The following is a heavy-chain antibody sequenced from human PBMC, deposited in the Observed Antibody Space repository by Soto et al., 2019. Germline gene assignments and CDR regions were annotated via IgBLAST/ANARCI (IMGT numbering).Heavy chain of an antibody. J-gene: IGHJ6*02. CDR3: ARGWRRLYYYYGMDV. V-gene: IGHV4-34*01. Sequence: SETLSLTCAVYGGSFSGYYWSWIRQPPGKGLEWIGEINHSGSTNYNPSLKSRVTISVDTSKNQFSLKLSSVTAADTAVYYCARGWRRLYYYYGMDVWGQGTAVTVSS. CDR2: INHSGST. CDR1: GGSFSGYY.